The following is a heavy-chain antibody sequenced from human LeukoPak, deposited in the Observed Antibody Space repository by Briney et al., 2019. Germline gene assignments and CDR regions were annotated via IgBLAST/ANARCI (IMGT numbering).Heavy chain of an antibody. CDR3: AREATTLTTVDY. Sequence: GGSLRLSCAASGFTFSSYEMNWVRQAPGKGLEWVSYISSSGSTVYYADSVKGRFTISRDNAKNSLYLQMNSLRAEDTAVYYCAREATTLTTVDYWGQGTLVSVSS. CDR2: ISSSGSTV. V-gene: IGHV3-48*03. CDR1: GFTFSSYE. J-gene: IGHJ4*02. D-gene: IGHD1-26*01.